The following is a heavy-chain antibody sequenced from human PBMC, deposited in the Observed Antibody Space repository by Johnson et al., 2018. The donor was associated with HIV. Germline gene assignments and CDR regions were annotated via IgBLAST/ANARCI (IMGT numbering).Heavy chain of an antibody. CDR3: AKDRKLGRWLAVADAFDI. V-gene: IGHV3-30*18. D-gene: IGHD6-19*01. CDR1: GFTFSSYG. CDR2: ISYDGSNK. J-gene: IGHJ3*02. Sequence: QVQLVESGGGVVQPGRSLRLSCAASGFTFSSYGMHWVRQAPGKGLEWVAVISYDGSNKYYADSVKGRFTISRDNSKNTLYLQMNSLRAEDTAVYYCAKDRKLGRWLAVADAFDIWGQGTMVTVSS.